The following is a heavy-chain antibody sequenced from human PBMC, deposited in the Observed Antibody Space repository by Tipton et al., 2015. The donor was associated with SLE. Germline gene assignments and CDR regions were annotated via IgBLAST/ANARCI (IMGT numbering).Heavy chain of an antibody. CDR1: GGSIDSNY. Sequence: GLVKPSETLSLTCTVSGGSIDSNYWSWIRQPPGKELESIGSVYHTGSTNYNPSLESRVTISVDTSKNQFSLQLTSVTAADTAIYYCARESFTNDFYYYMDVWGKGTTVTVSS. D-gene: IGHD2-8*01. CDR2: VYHTGST. V-gene: IGHV4-59*01. CDR3: ARESFTNDFYYYMDV. J-gene: IGHJ6*03.